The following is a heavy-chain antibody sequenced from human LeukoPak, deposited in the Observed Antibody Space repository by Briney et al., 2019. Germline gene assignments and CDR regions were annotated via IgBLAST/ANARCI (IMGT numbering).Heavy chain of an antibody. CDR2: IYHSGST. J-gene: IGHJ4*02. V-gene: IGHV4-4*02. Sequence: SGTLSLTCAVSGGSISSSNWWSWVRQPPGKGLEWIGEIYHSGSTNYNPSLKSRVTISVDKSKNQFSLKLSSVTAADTAVYYCARAPEYGLYYFDYWGQGTLVTVFS. D-gene: IGHD1-14*01. CDR3: ARAPEYGLYYFDY. CDR1: GGSISSSNW.